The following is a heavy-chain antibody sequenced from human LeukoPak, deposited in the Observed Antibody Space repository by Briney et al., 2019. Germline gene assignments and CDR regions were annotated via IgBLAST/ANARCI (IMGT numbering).Heavy chain of an antibody. CDR2: TYYRSNWYN. V-gene: IGHV6-1*01. CDR1: RDSVSSNSPA. CDR3: ARDIATNKWELRPPFDY. J-gene: IGHJ4*02. D-gene: IGHD1-26*01. Sequence: SQTHSLTCALSRDSVSSNSPAWNWIKHSPLRDHERMGRTYYRSNWYNDYAASVKSRITITPDTSKNQFSLQLNSVTPQDTAEYYCARDIATNKWELRPPFDYWGQGTLVTVPS.